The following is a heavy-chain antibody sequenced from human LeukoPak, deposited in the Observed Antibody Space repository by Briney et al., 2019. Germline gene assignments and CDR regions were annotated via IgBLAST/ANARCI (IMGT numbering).Heavy chain of an antibody. Sequence: WIGYIYYSGSTYYNPSLKSRVTISVDTSKNQFSLKLSSVTAADTAVYYCARTYWGSNYFDYWGQGTLVTVSS. CDR2: IYYSGST. D-gene: IGHD7-27*01. CDR3: ARTYWGSNYFDY. J-gene: IGHJ4*02. V-gene: IGHV4-30-4*01.